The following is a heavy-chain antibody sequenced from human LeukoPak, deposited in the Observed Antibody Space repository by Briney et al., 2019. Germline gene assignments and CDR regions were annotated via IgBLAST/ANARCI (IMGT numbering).Heavy chain of an antibody. CDR2: ISYDGSNK. J-gene: IGHJ6*02. CDR1: GFTFTNYW. D-gene: IGHD3-9*01. V-gene: IGHV3-30-3*01. CDR3: ARETRRRYFDQYYGMDV. Sequence: GGSLRLSCAASGFTFTNYWMNWLRQAPGKGLEWVAVISYDGSNKYYADSVKGRFTISRDNSKNTLYLQMNSLRAEDTAVYYCARETRRRYFDQYYGMDVWGQGTTVTVSS.